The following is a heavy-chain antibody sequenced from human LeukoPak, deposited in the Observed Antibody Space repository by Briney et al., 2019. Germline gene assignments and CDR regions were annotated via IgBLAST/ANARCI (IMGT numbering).Heavy chain of an antibody. D-gene: IGHD6-19*01. CDR3: TTAGAGFWFDP. CDR2: IRSKTYNYAT. Sequence: PGGSLRLSCAASGFTFSGSATHWVRQASGKGLEWVGRIRSKTYNYATAYAASVKGRFTISRDDSKNTAYLQMSSPKTEDTAVYYCTTAGAGFWFDPWGQGTLVTVSS. CDR1: GFTFSGSA. J-gene: IGHJ5*02. V-gene: IGHV3-73*01.